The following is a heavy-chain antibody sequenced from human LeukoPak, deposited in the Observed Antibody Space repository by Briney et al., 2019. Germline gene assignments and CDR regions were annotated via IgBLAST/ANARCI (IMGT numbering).Heavy chain of an antibody. CDR2: INWNGGST. V-gene: IGHV3-20*04. D-gene: IGHD2-2*01. Sequence: GGSLRLSCAASGFTFDDYGMSWVRQAPGKGLEWVSGINWNGGSTGYADSMKGRFTISRDNAKNSLYLQMNSLRAEDTAVYYCAKDGADIVVVPAATTDSHWFDPWGQGTLVTVSS. CDR3: AKDGADIVVVPAATTDSHWFDP. CDR1: GFTFDDYG. J-gene: IGHJ5*02.